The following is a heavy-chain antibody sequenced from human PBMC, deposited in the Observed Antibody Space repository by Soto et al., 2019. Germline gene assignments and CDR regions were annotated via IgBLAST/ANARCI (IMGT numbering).Heavy chain of an antibody. CDR2: ISSSGTTI. V-gene: IGHV3-11*01. CDR3: ARNPPRSGLLDY. CDR1: GFTFSDYY. J-gene: IGHJ4*02. Sequence: GGSLRLSCAASGFTFSDYYMSWIRQAPGKGLEWVSYISSSGTTIYYADSVKGRFTISRDNAKHSLYLQMNSLRAEDTAVYYCARNPPRSGLLDYWGQGTLVTVSS. D-gene: IGHD3-22*01.